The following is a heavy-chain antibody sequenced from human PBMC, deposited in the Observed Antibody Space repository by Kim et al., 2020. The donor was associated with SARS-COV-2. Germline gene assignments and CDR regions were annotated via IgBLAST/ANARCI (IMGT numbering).Heavy chain of an antibody. D-gene: IGHD4-17*01. Sequence: YAAPVKGRFTISRDDSKTTLHLQMNSLKTEDTAVYYCTTARYDYSDSNDFWGQGTLVTVSS. V-gene: IGHV3-15*01. J-gene: IGHJ4*02. CDR3: TTARYDYSDSNDF.